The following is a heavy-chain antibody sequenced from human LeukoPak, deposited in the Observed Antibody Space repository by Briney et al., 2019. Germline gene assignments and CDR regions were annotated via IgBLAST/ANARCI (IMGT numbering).Heavy chain of an antibody. V-gene: IGHV4-59*01. CDR3: AGDSNDFGYKGAFDI. CDR2: IYNSGGT. J-gene: IGHJ3*02. CDR1: VGSINNFF. D-gene: IGHD4/OR15-4a*01. Sequence: LETLSLTCTISVGSINNFFWIWIRQPPGKGLEWVGWIYNSGGTTYNPPPKRGVSASVDTPPKKFSLKLNAVTAADAGLCFCAGDSNDFGYKGAFDIWGQGTMVIVSS.